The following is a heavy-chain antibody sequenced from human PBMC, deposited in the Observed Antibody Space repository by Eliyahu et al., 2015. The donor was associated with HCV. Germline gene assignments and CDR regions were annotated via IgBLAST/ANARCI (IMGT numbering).Heavy chain of an antibody. CDR1: GGSITTYY. CDR2: IHYSGST. CDR3: ASGGGGIAVAGTGGWFDP. D-gene: IGHD6-19*01. Sequence: TVSGGSITTYYWSWIRQPPGKGLEWIGYIHYSGSTNYNPSLKSRVTISLDTSKNQFSLNLTSVTAADTAVYYCASGGGGIAVAGTGGWFDPWGQGTLVTVSS. V-gene: IGHV4-59*01. J-gene: IGHJ5*02.